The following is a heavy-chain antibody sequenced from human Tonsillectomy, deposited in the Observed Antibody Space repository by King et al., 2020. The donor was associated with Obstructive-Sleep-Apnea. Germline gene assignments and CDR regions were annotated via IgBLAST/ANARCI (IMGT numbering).Heavy chain of an antibody. V-gene: IGHV5-51*01. CDR3: ARPYASGIYSSFDY. CDR2: IHPGDSDT. CDR1: GYSFTTYW. Sequence: VQLVESGAEVKKPGESLKISCKASGYSFTTYWIGWVRQMPGKGLEWMGIIHPGDSDTRYSPSFQGQVTITAVKYISSAYLQWNILKASDTAMYYCARPYASGIYSSFDYWGQGTLVTVSS. J-gene: IGHJ4*02. D-gene: IGHD1-26*01.